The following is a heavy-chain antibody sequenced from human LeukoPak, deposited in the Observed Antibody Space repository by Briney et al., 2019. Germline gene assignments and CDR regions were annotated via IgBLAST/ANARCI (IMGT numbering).Heavy chain of an antibody. CDR3: ATAHSRIMVFGMRIGCFDP. CDR2: FDPKDSQI. CDR1: GNTLIELS. Sequence: ASVKVSCKVSGNTLIELSIHWVRQAPGKGLEWMGGFDPKDSQIIYAQKFQGRVTMTEDTSTDTAYMELSSLRSDDTAVYYCATAHSRIMVFGMRIGCFDPWGQGTLVTVSS. D-gene: IGHD3/OR15-3a*01. V-gene: IGHV1-24*01. J-gene: IGHJ5*02.